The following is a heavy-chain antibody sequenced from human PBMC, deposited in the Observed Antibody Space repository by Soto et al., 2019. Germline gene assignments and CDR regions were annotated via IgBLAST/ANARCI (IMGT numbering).Heavy chain of an antibody. J-gene: IGHJ4*02. V-gene: IGHV4-59*01. CDR1: GGSISSYY. D-gene: IGHD3-10*01. CDR3: ARDMDDY. CDR2: IYYSGST. Sequence: TSETLSLTCTVSGGSISSYYWSWIRQPPGKGLEWIGYIYYSGSTNYNPSLKSRVTISVDTSKNQFSLKLSSVTAADTAVYYCARDMDDYWGQGTLVTVSS.